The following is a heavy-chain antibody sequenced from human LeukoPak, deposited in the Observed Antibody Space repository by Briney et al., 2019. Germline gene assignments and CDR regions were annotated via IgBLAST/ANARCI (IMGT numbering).Heavy chain of an antibody. V-gene: IGHV3-48*03. CDR3: ARDHPPPLGAFDI. Sequence: GGSLRLSCAASGFTFSSYEMNWVRQAPGKGLEWVSYISSSGSTIYYADSVKGRFTISRDNAKNSLYLQMNSLRAEDTAVYYCARDHPPPLGAFDIWGQGTMVTVSS. CDR1: GFTFSSYE. J-gene: IGHJ3*02. CDR2: ISSSGSTI.